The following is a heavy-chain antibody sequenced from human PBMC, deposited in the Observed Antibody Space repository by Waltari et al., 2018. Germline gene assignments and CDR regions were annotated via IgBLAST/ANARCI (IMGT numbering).Heavy chain of an antibody. Sequence: EVQLVESGGGLVKPGGSLRLSCAASGFTFSSYSMNWVRQAPGKGLEWVSSISSSSSYRYYADSVKGRFTISRDNAKNSLYLQMNSLRAEDTAVYYCARDPYGSGSYVFDYWGQGTLVTVSS. J-gene: IGHJ4*02. CDR1: GFTFSSYS. CDR2: ISSSSSYR. D-gene: IGHD3-10*01. CDR3: ARDPYGSGSYVFDY. V-gene: IGHV3-21*01.